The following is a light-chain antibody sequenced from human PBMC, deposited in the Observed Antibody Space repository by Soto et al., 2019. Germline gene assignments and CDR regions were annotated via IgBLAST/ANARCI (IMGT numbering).Light chain of an antibody. CDR1: QSINLY. V-gene: IGKV1-39*01. CDR3: QQSYRSPYT. Sequence: IQLTQSPSSLSASVGDSVTVTCRASQSINLYLNWYQQKPGKVPTLLIYGASTLQSGVPSRFSGGGSRTDFTLTISSLQTEDFATYYCQQSYRSPYTFGQGTKLEI. CDR2: GAS. J-gene: IGKJ2*01.